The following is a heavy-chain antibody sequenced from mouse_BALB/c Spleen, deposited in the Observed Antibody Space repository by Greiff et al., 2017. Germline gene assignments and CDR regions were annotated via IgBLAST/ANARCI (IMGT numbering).Heavy chain of an antibody. CDR3: ARSEIARSFDY. V-gene: IGHV1-54*01. Sequence: VQLQQSGAELVTPGTSVKVSCKASGYAFTNYLIEWVKQRPGQGLEWIGVINPGSGGTNYNEKFKGKATLTADKSSSTAYMQLSSLTSDDSAVYFCARSEIARSFDYWGQGTTLTVSS. D-gene: IGHD3-1*01. CDR1: GYAFTNYL. J-gene: IGHJ2*01. CDR2: INPGSGGT.